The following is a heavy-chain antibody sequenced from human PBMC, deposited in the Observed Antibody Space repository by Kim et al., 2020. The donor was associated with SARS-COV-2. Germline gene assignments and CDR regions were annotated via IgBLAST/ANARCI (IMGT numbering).Heavy chain of an antibody. Sequence: GGSLRLSCAASGFTFSNYWMSWVRQAPGKGLEWVANIKEDGSEKYYVDSVKGRFTISRDNAKNSLYLQMNSLRAEDTAVYYCARGDYYDSSGYYCDHWG. J-gene: IGHJ4*01. CDR3: ARGDYYDSSGYYCDH. CDR1: GFTFSNYW. D-gene: IGHD3-22*01. CDR2: IKEDGSEK. V-gene: IGHV3-7*01.